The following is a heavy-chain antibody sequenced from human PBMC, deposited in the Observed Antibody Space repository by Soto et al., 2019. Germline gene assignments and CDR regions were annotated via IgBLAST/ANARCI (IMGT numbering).Heavy chain of an antibody. CDR3: ARDTGGGYYDILTGYYTPDDAFDI. V-gene: IGHV1-2*04. CDR2: TNPNSGGT. D-gene: IGHD3-9*01. J-gene: IGHJ3*02. Sequence: GASVKVFCKASGYTFTGYYMHWVRQAHAQGLKRMAWTNPNSGGTNYAQKFQGWVTMTRDTSISTAYMELSRLRSDDTAVYYCARDTGGGYYDILTGYYTPDDAFDIWGQGTMVTVS. CDR1: GYTFTGYY.